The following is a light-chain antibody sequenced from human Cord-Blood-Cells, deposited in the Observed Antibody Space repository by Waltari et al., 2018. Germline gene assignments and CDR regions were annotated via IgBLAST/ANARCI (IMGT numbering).Light chain of an antibody. CDR1: QSVGRN. J-gene: IGKJ1*01. Sequence: EIVMTQSPATLSVSPGERATLSCRASQSVGRNLAWYQQKPGQAPRLLIYGASTRANGMPARFSGSGSGTEFTITISSLQSEDFAVYYWQQYNNWPRTFGQGTKVEIK. V-gene: IGKV3-15*01. CDR3: QQYNNWPRT. CDR2: GAS.